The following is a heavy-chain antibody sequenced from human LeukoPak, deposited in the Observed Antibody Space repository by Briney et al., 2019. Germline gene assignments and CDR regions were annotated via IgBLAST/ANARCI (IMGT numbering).Heavy chain of an antibody. J-gene: IGHJ4*02. Sequence: GGSLRLSCAASGFTFSSYEMNWVRQAPGKGLEWVSYISNSGNTIYYADSVKDRFTISRDNAKNSLYLQMNSLRAEDTAVYYCARRSRGTGSWYYFDYWGQGTLVTVSS. D-gene: IGHD3-10*01. V-gene: IGHV3-48*03. CDR3: ARRSRGTGSWYYFDY. CDR1: GFTFSSYE. CDR2: ISNSGNTI.